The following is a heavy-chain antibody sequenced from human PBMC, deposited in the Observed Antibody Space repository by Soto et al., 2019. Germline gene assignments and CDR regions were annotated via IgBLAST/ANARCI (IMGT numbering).Heavy chain of an antibody. CDR3: ASLRYCSGGSCYRVIDY. V-gene: IGHV4-34*01. Sequence: SETLSLTCAVYGGSFSGYYWSWIRQPPGKGLEWIGEINHSGSTNYNPSLKSRVTISVDTSKNQFSLKLSSVTAADTAVYYCASLRYCSGGSCYRVIDYWGQGTLVTVSS. CDR2: INHSGST. D-gene: IGHD2-15*01. J-gene: IGHJ4*02. CDR1: GGSFSGYY.